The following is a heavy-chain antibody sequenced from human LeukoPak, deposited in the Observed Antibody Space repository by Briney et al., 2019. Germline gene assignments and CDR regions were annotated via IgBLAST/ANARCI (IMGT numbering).Heavy chain of an antibody. CDR2: INHSGST. Sequence: SETLSLTCTVSGYSINSGYYWSWIRQPPGKGLEWIGEINHSGSTNYNPSLKSRVTISVDTSKNQFSLKLSSVTAADTAVYYCARVQYSSSYTYYYYYYMDVWGKGTTVTVSS. J-gene: IGHJ6*03. D-gene: IGHD6-6*01. V-gene: IGHV4-38-2*02. CDR3: ARVQYSSSYTYYYYYYMDV. CDR1: GYSINSGYY.